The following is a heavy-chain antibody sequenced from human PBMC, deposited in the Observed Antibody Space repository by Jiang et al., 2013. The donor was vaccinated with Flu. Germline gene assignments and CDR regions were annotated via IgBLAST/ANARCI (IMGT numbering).Heavy chain of an antibody. CDR2: INTNTGNT. CDR3: ARDHTAYGSSWYDY. J-gene: IGHJ5*01. D-gene: IGHD6-13*01. Sequence: GAEVKKPGASVTLSCKASGYTFTTYYIHWVRQAPGQGLEYMGIINTNTGNTDYVQNFQGRVTMTSDTSTSTVYMELRSLRSEDTALYYCARDHTAYGSSWYDYWGQGTLVTVSS. CDR1: GYTFTTYY. V-gene: IGHV1-46*01.